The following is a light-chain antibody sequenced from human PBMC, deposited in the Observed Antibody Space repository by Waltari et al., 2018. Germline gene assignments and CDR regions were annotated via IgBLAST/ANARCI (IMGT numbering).Light chain of an antibody. CDR1: SHDAGHYNY. J-gene: IGLJ2*01. V-gene: IGLV2-14*03. CDR3: SSYTSSSTVGVL. CDR2: DVS. Sequence: QSALTQPASVSGSPGQSITISCTGTSHDAGHYNYASWYPQRPGKAPKLILYDVSYRPSGVSNRFSGSKSGSTASLTISGLQAEDEADYHCSSYTSSSTVGVLFGGGTKLTVL.